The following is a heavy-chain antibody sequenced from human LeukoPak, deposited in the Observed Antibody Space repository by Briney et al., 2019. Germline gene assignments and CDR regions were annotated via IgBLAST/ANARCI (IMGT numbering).Heavy chain of an antibody. Sequence: PGGSLRLSCAASGFTFSSYEMNWVRQAPGKGLEWVSYISSSGSTIYYADSVKGRFTISRDNAKNSLYLQMNSLRAEDTAVYYCAWAVAGTLGYYFDYWGQGTLVTVSP. CDR3: AWAVAGTLGYYFDY. J-gene: IGHJ4*02. CDR1: GFTFSSYE. D-gene: IGHD6-19*01. V-gene: IGHV3-48*03. CDR2: ISSSGSTI.